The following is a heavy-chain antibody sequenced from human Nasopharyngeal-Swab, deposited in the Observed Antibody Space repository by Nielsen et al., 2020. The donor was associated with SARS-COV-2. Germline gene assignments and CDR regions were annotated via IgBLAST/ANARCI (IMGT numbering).Heavy chain of an antibody. V-gene: IGHV4-59*01. J-gene: IGHJ6*03. CDR1: GGSISSYY. Sequence: SETLSLTCTVSGGSISSYYWSWIRQPPGQGLEWIGYIYYSGSTIYNPSLKSRVTISVDTSKNQFSLKLSSVTAADTAVYYCARDRVAAGMDVWGKGTTVTVSS. D-gene: IGHD3-10*01. CDR3: ARDRVAAGMDV. CDR2: IYYSGST.